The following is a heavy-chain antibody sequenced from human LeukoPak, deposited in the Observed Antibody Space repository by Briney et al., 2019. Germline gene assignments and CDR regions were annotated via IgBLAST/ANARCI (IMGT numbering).Heavy chain of an antibody. V-gene: IGHV3-23*01. CDR2: IGGRGGST. CDR1: GFTFSSHA. J-gene: IGHJ4*02. D-gene: IGHD3-3*01. CDR3: ARDPGVVAFHYFDF. Sequence: GGSLRLSCVASGFTFSSHAMAWVRQAPGKGLEWVSAIGGRGGSTYYADSVRGRFTISRDNSKNTLYLQMNSLRAEDTALYYCARDPGVVAFHYFDFWGQGTLVTVSS.